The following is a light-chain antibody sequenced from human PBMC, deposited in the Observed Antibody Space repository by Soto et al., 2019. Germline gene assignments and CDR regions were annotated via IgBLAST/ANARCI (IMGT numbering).Light chain of an antibody. CDR2: AAS. CDR1: QSVSGW. J-gene: IGKJ5*01. Sequence: DIQMTQSPSALSASVGDTVTITCRASQSVSGWLAWYQQKPGKAPKLLIYAASTLQSGVPSRFSGSGSGTDFTLTISCLQSDDFATYYCQQHNSFSITFGQGTRLEIK. CDR3: QQHNSFSIT. V-gene: IGKV1-5*01.